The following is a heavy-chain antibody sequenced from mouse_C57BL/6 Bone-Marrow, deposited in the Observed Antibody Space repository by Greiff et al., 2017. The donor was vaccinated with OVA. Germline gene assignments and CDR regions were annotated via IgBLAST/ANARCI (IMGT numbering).Heavy chain of an antibody. CDR1: GYTFTSYG. Sequence: QVQLQQSGAELARPGASVKLSCKASGYTFTSYGMRWVKQRPGQGLEWIGEINPRSGNTYYDEKFKGKATLTADKSSSTAFMQLRSLTSEDSAGDICARRYGSSPFAYWGQGTLVTVSA. V-gene: IGHV1-81*01. CDR3: ARRYGSSPFAY. J-gene: IGHJ3*01. CDR2: INPRSGNT. D-gene: IGHD1-1*01.